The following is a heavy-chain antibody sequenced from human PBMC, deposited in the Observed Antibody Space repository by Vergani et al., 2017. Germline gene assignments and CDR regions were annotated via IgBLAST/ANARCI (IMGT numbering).Heavy chain of an antibody. CDR3: AKESRYSYGRGGYYYYGIDV. D-gene: IGHD5-18*01. CDR1: GFTFSSYG. J-gene: IGHJ6*02. CDR2: ISYDGSNK. V-gene: IGHV3-30*18. Sequence: QVQLVESGGGVVQPGRSLRLSCAASGFTFSSYGMHWVRQAPGKGLEWVAVISYDGSNKYYADSVKGRFTISRDNSKNTLYLQMNSLRAEDTAVYYCAKESRYSYGRGGYYYYGIDVWGQGTTVTVSS.